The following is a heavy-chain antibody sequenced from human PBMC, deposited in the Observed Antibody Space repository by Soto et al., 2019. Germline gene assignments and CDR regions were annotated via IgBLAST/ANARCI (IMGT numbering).Heavy chain of an antibody. CDR2: IKSKALGGTT. D-gene: IGHD3-22*01. CDR3: TTDSYSTMIEVRFDY. V-gene: IGHV3-15*07. J-gene: IGHJ4*01. CDR1: GFAFNNAW. Sequence: EVQLVESGGGLVKPGGSLRLSCAGSGFAFNNAWINWVRQAPGKGLEWVGRIKSKALGGTTDFAAPVRGRFAITRDDSRNMAYMKMNSLNTEDTAVYYCTTDSYSTMIEVRFDYWGHGTLVTVSS.